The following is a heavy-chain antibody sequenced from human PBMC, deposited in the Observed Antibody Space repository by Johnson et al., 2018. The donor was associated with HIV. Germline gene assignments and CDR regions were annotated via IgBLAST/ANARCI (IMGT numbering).Heavy chain of an antibody. D-gene: IGHD6-13*01. Sequence: QVQLVESGGGVVQPGRSLRLSCAASGFTFSSYAMHWVRQAPGKGLEWVAVISYDGSNKYYTDSVKGRFTISRDNSKNTLYLQMNSLRPEDTAVYYCARDGHSSTPRGAFDIWGQGTMVTVSS. CDR1: GFTFSSYA. CDR2: ISYDGSNK. J-gene: IGHJ3*02. V-gene: IGHV3-30*04. CDR3: ARDGHSSTPRGAFDI.